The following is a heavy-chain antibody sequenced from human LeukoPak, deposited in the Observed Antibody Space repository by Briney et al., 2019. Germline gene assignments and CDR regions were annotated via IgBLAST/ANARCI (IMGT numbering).Heavy chain of an antibody. J-gene: IGHJ4*02. D-gene: IGHD2-15*01. CDR1: GFTLSSYA. Sequence: GGSLRLSCAASGFTLSSYAMSWVRQAPGKGLEWVSAISVSGNTYHADSVKGRFTISRDSSKNTLYLQMNRLRAEDAAVYYCAKAPVTTCSGACCYPFDYWGQGTLVTVSS. CDR2: ISVSGNT. CDR3: AKAPVTTCSGACCYPFDY. V-gene: IGHV3-23*01.